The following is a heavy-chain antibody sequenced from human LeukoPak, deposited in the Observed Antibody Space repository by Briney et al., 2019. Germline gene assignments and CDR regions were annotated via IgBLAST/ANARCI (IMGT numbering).Heavy chain of an antibody. J-gene: IGHJ4*02. Sequence: ASVKVSCKASGYTFTSYDINWVRQATGQGLEWMGWMNPNSGNTGYAQKFQGRVTMTRNTSISTAYMELSSLRSEDTAVYYCARGENGIVVVPAANDYWGQGTLVTVSS. V-gene: IGHV1-8*01. CDR3: ARGENGIVVVPAANDY. D-gene: IGHD2-2*01. CDR2: MNPNSGNT. CDR1: GYTFTSYD.